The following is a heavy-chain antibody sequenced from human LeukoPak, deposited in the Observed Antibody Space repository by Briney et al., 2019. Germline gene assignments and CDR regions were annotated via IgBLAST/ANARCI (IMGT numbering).Heavy chain of an antibody. CDR1: GITLGTNW. D-gene: IGHD6-19*01. CDR2: INNDGSAT. CDR3: ARADSSGYYLDY. V-gene: IGHV3-74*01. Sequence: GGSLRLSCAASGITLGTNWMHWVRQVPGKGLLWVSRINNDGSATTYADSVKGRFTISRDNAMDTLYLQMNSLRAEDTAIYYCARADSSGYYLDYWGQGTLVTVSS. J-gene: IGHJ4*02.